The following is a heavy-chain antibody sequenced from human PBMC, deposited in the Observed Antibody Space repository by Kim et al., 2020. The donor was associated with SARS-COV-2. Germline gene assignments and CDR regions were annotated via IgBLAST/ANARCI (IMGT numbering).Heavy chain of an antibody. Sequence: GGSLRLSCAASRFAFANHAMSWVRQTPGKGLEWVSAISSTGGNTYYADSVKGRFIISRDNSKNTLSLQMNSLRAEDTAIYYCAAGSGTYYVQGAWFDPWGRGTPVTVSS. CDR2: ISSTGGNT. D-gene: IGHD3-10*01. V-gene: IGHV3-23*01. CDR1: RFAFANHA. CDR3: AAGSGTYYVQGAWFDP. J-gene: IGHJ5*02.